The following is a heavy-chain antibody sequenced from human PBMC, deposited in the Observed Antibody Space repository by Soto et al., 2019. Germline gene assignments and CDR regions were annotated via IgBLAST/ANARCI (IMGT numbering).Heavy chain of an antibody. D-gene: IGHD5-12*01. CDR1: GFTFSNYA. CDR3: AKDSGSSGLFDY. J-gene: IGHJ4*02. Sequence: EVQLLESGGGLVQPGGSLRLSCAVSGFTFSNYAMSWVRQAPGKGLEWVSVISGSGGSTFYADSVKGRFTTSRDNSKKTLHLQMNSLRAEDTAVYYCAKDSGSSGLFDYWGQGTLVAVSS. CDR2: ISGSGGST. V-gene: IGHV3-23*01.